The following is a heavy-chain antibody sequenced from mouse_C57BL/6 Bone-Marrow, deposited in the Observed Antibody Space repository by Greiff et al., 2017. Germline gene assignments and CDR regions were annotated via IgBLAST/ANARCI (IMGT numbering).Heavy chain of an antibody. J-gene: IGHJ3*01. CDR3: ARSDGAWFAY. Sequence: VQLQQSGPELVKPGASVKISCKASGYTFTDYYMNWVKQSHGKSLEWIGDINPNNGGTSYNQKFKSKATLTVDKSSSTAYMELRSLTSEDSAVYYCARSDGAWFAYWGQGTLVTVSA. V-gene: IGHV1-26*01. CDR2: INPNNGGT. CDR1: GYTFTDYY.